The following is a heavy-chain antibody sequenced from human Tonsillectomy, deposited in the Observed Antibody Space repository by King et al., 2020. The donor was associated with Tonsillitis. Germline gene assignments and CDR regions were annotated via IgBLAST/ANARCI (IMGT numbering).Heavy chain of an antibody. CDR1: GFSLSDARMG. J-gene: IGHJ4*02. CDR2: IFSDDKE. Sequence: VTLKESGPVVVKPTETLTLTCTVSGFSLSDARMGVAWIRQPPGKALEWLAHIFSDDKEFYSTSLRNRLTISQDTSSSQVVLTLTNMDPVDTATYFCSRIRGLGLFDYWGQGTPVTVSS. CDR3: SRIRGLGLFDY. V-gene: IGHV2-26*01. D-gene: IGHD3-10*01.